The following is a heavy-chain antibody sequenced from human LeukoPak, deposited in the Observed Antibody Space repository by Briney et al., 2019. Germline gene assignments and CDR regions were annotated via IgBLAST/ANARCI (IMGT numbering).Heavy chain of an antibody. CDR1: GGSISSYY. CDR2: VYYSGST. D-gene: IGHD6-25*01. J-gene: IGHJ4*02. CDR3: ARGSYSSGKKYYFDY. V-gene: IGHV4-59*01. Sequence: SETLSLTCTVSGGSISSYYWSWIRQPPGKGLEWIGYVYYSGSTNYNPSLKSRVTISVDTSKNQFSLKLSSVTAADTAVYYCARGSYSSGKKYYFDYWGQGTLVTVSS.